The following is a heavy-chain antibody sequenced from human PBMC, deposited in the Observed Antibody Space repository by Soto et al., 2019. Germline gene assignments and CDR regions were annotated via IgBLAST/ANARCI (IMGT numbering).Heavy chain of an antibody. Sequence: LRLSCAASGFTFSSYAMSWVRQAPGKGLEWVSAISGSGGSTYYADSVKGRFTISRDNSKNTLYLQMNSLRAEDTAVYYCAKVQRDFWSGYYLPYYFDYWGQGXLVTVYS. J-gene: IGHJ4*02. CDR2: ISGSGGST. V-gene: IGHV3-23*01. D-gene: IGHD3-3*01. CDR1: GFTFSSYA. CDR3: AKVQRDFWSGYYLPYYFDY.